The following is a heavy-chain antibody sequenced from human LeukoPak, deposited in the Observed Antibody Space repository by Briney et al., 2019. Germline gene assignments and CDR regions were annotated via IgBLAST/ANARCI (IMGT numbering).Heavy chain of an antibody. CDR1: GGSISSYY. CDR2: IYYSGST. J-gene: IGHJ5*02. V-gene: IGHV4-59*01. D-gene: IGHD1-26*01. CDR3: ARVPKWELVRFDP. Sequence: SETLSLTCTVSGGSISSYYWSWIRQPAGKGLEWIGYIYYSGSTNYNPSLKSRVTISVDTSKNQFSLKLSSVTAADTAVYYCARVPKWELVRFDPWGQGTLVTVSS.